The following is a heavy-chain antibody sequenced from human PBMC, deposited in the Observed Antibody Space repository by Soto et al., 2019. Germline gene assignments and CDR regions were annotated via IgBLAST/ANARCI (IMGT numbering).Heavy chain of an antibody. CDR2: IKPDGGEQ. V-gene: IGHV3-7*04. CDR1: GFTFGNDW. J-gene: IGHJ4*02. D-gene: IGHD5-18*01. Sequence: EVQLVESGGGLVQPGGSLRLSCEASGFTFGNDWMNWVRQTPGKGLEWVANIKPDGGEQYYVESVKGRFTISRDNAKVSLYLQMSILRGDVTALYYCARGHSNSCDYWCQGTLVTFSS. CDR3: ARGHSNSCDY.